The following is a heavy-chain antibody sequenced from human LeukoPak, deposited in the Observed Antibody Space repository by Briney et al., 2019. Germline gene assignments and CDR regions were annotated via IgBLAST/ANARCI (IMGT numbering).Heavy chain of an antibody. CDR2: IYTSGST. D-gene: IGHD6-19*01. CDR1: GGSISSGSYY. Sequence: SETLSLTCTVSGGSISSGSYYWSWIRQPAGKGLEWIGRIYTSGSTNYNPSLKSRVTISVDTSKNQFSLKLSSVTAADTAVYYCARGGAVAGPPSDYWGQGTLVTVSS. V-gene: IGHV4-61*02. CDR3: ARGGAVAGPPSDY. J-gene: IGHJ4*02.